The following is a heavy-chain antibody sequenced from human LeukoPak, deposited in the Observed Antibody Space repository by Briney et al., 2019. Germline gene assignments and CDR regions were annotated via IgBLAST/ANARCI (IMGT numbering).Heavy chain of an antibody. CDR1: GFTFSSYG. V-gene: IGHV3-30*02. CDR2: IRYDGSNK. Sequence: GGSLRLSCAASGFTFSSYGMHWVRQAPGKGLEWVAFIRYDGSNKYYADSVKGRFTISRDNSKNTLYLQMNSLRAEDTAVYYCAKGGHCSSTSCYGYYHYYMDVWGKGTTVTVSS. D-gene: IGHD2-2*01. J-gene: IGHJ6*03. CDR3: AKGGHCSSTSCYGYYHYYMDV.